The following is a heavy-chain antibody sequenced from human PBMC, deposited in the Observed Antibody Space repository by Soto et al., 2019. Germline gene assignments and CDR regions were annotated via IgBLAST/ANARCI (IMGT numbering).Heavy chain of an antibody. CDR2: IYFRGIT. J-gene: IGHJ3*02. Sequence: SETLSLTCCPVRDSSSRIDSYSTSIGLHPQKALALVGNIYFRGITNYSLSYETRLTISVDTSKNQFSLKLTSVTAADTAVYYCAREGGSYDSGGYLIRGAFDIWGQGTMDT. V-gene: IGHV4-31*03. D-gene: IGHD3-22*01. CDR1: RDSSSRIDSY. CDR3: AREGGSYDSGGYLIRGAFDI.